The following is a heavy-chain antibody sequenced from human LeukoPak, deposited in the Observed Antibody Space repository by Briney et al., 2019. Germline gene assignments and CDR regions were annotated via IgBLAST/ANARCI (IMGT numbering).Heavy chain of an antibody. Sequence: PSETLSLTCTVSGGSISSYYWSWIRQPPGKGLEWIGFIYYSGSTNYNPSLKSRVTISVDTSKNQFSLRLTSVTAADTAVYYCARTVRAVERDWFDPWGQGTLVTVSS. J-gene: IGHJ5*02. CDR2: IYYSGST. V-gene: IGHV4-59*01. D-gene: IGHD3-10*01. CDR1: GGSISSYY. CDR3: ARTVRAVERDWFDP.